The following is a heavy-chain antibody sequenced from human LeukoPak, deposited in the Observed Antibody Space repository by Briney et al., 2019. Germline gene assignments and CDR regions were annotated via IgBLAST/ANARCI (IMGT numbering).Heavy chain of an antibody. D-gene: IGHD6-19*01. CDR1: GFTFGDYA. CDR2: IRSKAYSGKT. Sequence: GGSLRLSCTASGFTFGDYAMSWFRQAPGKGLEWVVFIRSKAYSGKTESAASVKGRFTISRDDSKSIAYLQMNSLKTEDTAVYYCTRDWYSSGGEGYWVQGTLVTVSS. J-gene: IGHJ4*02. CDR3: TRDWYSSGGEGY. V-gene: IGHV3-49*03.